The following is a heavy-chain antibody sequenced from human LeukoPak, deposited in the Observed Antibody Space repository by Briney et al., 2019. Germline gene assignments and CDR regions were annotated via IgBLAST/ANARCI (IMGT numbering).Heavy chain of an antibody. CDR2: ISDNGDAT. CDR3: ANSGSRAWLFPYYFDY. Sequence: PGGSLRLSCAASGFTFSNYAMNWVRQAPGKGLEWVSTISDNGDATYYADSVKGRLTISRDNSKNTLYLQMNSLRAEDTAVYYCANSGSRAWLFPYYFDYWGQGTLVTVSS. D-gene: IGHD3-22*01. J-gene: IGHJ4*02. CDR1: GFTFSNYA. V-gene: IGHV3-23*01.